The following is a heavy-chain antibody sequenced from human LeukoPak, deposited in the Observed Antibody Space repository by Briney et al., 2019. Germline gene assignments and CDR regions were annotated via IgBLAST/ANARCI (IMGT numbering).Heavy chain of an antibody. CDR3: ARVGGGYYYDS. J-gene: IGHJ4*02. Sequence: HPGGSLGLSCTASGFTFSSYGMHWVRQAPGKGLEWVAVISYDGSNKYYADSVKGRFTISRDNSKNTLYLQMNSLRAEDTAVYYCARVGGGYYYDSWGQGTLVTVSS. D-gene: IGHD3-22*01. CDR2: ISYDGSNK. CDR1: GFTFSSYG. V-gene: IGHV3-30*03.